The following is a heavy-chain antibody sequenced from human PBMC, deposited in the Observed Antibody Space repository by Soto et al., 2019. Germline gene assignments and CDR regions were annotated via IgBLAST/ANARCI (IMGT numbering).Heavy chain of an antibody. CDR3: ARRGSGSYYDY. CDR2: ISGSGGST. V-gene: IGHV3-23*01. D-gene: IGHD1-26*01. Sequence: EVQLLESGGGLVQPGGSLRLSCAASGFTFSSYAMRWVRQAPVKGLVWVSAISGSGGSTYYADSVKGRFTISRDNSKNTLYLQMNSPRAEDTAVYYCARRGSGSYYDYWGQGNLVTVSS. CDR1: GFTFSSYA. J-gene: IGHJ4*02.